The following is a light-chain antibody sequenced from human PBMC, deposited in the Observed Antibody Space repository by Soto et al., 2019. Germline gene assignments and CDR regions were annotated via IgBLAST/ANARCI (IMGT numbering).Light chain of an antibody. CDR1: SSDDGDNY. CDR3: SAYAGSNNFV. V-gene: IGLV2-8*01. J-gene: IGLJ1*01. Sequence: QSPLTQPPSASGSPGQSVTISRTRTSSDDGDNYVSWYQQHLGKAPQLISHDVSQRPSGVPDRFSGSKSGNTASLTVSGLQTEDEAVYYCSAYAGSNNFVFGSGTKVTV. CDR2: DVS.